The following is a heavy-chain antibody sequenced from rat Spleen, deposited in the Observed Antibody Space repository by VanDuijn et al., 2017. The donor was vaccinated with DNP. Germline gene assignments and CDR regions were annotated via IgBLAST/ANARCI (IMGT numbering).Heavy chain of an antibody. Sequence: VQLKESGPGLVQPSQTLSLTCTVSGFSLTNYHVHWIRQVPGKGLEWVASISGSSSHIYYADTVKGRFTISRENAKNTLYLQMTSLRSEDTALYYCSTRGRTYYFDYWGQGVMVTVSS. J-gene: IGHJ2*01. CDR1: GFSLTNYH. CDR3: STRGRTYYFDY. CDR2: ISGSSSH. V-gene: IGHV5-34*01. D-gene: IGHD1-11*01.